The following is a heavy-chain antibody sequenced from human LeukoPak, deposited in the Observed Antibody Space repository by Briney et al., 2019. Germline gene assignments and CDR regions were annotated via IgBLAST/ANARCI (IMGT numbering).Heavy chain of an antibody. J-gene: IGHJ4*02. Sequence: ASEKVSCKASGYTFTDYYLHWVRQAPGHGLEWMGWINPKTGATKYAQNFQGRVTMTRDTSINTAYMEVSRLRSDDTAVFYCARDLAMYSPDLDYWGQGTLVTVSS. D-gene: IGHD1-26*01. CDR2: INPKTGAT. CDR1: GYTFTDYY. V-gene: IGHV1-2*02. CDR3: ARDLAMYSPDLDY.